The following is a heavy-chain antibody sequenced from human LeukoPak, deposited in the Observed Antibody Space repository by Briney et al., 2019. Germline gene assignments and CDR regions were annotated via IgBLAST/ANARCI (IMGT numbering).Heavy chain of an antibody. D-gene: IGHD2-15*01. CDR3: TRDQTPYY. J-gene: IGHJ4*02. Sequence: GGSLRLSCAASGFTFDSYSMTWVRQAPGKGLEWVGFIASETYGGTAEYAASVKGRFTISRDDSKSIAYLQMNSLKTEDTAVYYCTRDQTPYYWGQGTLVTVSS. CDR2: IASETYGGTA. V-gene: IGHV3-49*04. CDR1: GFTFDSYS.